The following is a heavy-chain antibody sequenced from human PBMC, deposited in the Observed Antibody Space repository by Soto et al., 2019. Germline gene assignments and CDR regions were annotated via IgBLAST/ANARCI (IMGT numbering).Heavy chain of an antibody. Sequence: QVQLVQSGAEVKKPGSSVKVSCKASGGTFSTYTISWVRQAPGQGLEWMGRIIPILGSAKYAQKFQGRVTITADKSPSTAYMELSSLRSEDTAVYYCASESPGTTRGNYWGQGPLVTVSS. D-gene: IGHD1-7*01. J-gene: IGHJ4*02. V-gene: IGHV1-69*08. CDR2: IIPILGSA. CDR3: ASESPGTTRGNY. CDR1: GGTFSTYT.